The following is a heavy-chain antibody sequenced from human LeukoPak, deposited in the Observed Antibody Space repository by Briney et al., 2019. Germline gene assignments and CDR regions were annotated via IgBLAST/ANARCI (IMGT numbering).Heavy chain of an antibody. J-gene: IGHJ4*02. CDR3: ARTGLGMYSFDS. CDR2: ITGSSSTI. V-gene: IGHV3-48*01. CDR1: GFTFSSYS. Sequence: GGSLRLSCAASGFTFSSYSMNWVRQAAGKGLEWVSYITGSSSTINYADSVKGRFTISRDKAKNSLYLQMNSLRAEDTAVYYCARTGLGMYSFDSWGQGTLVTVSS. D-gene: IGHD3/OR15-3a*01.